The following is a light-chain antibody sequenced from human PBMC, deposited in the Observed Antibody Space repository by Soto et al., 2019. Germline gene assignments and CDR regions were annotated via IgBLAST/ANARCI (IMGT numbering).Light chain of an antibody. J-gene: IGLJ3*02. CDR2: GNN. CDR3: HAYDRSLSGSV. Sequence: QPLLTQPPSVSGAPGQRVTISCSGGSSNIGAGYDVHWYQQLPETPPKLLIYGNNIRPSGVPDRFSGSKSGTSASLAITGLQAEDEADYYCHAYDRSLSGSVFGGGTKLTVL. CDR1: SSNIGAGYD. V-gene: IGLV1-40*01.